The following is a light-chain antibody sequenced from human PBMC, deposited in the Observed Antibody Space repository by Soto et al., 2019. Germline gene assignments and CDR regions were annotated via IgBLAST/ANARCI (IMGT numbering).Light chain of an antibody. CDR1: SSDVGSYNL. V-gene: IGLV2-23*02. CDR3: CSYAGSSTLYV. CDR2: EVS. Sequence: QSVLTQPASVSGSRGQSITISCTGTSSDVGSYNLVSWYQQHPGKAPKLMIYEVSKRPSGVSNRFSGSKSGNTASLTISGLQAEDEADYYCCSYAGSSTLYVFGTGTKLTVL. J-gene: IGLJ1*01.